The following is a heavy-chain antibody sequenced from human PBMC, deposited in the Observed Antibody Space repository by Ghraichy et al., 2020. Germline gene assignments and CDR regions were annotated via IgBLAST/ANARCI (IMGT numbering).Heavy chain of an antibody. D-gene: IGHD6-6*01. V-gene: IGHV3-23*01. J-gene: IGHJ4*02. CDR1: GFTFSSYG. Sequence: LSLTCAASGFTFSSYGMNWVRQAPGKGLEWVTAISDNGGDTYYADSVKGRFTISRDNSKSTLYLQMNSLRAEDTAVYYCAKRIEYSSSSAYFDSWGQGALVTVSS. CDR2: ISDNGGDT. CDR3: AKRIEYSSSSAYFDS.